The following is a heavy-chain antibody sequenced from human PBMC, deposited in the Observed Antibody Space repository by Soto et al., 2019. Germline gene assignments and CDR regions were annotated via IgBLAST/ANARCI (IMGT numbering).Heavy chain of an antibody. J-gene: IGHJ5*02. Sequence: PLSLTSADSGGSISCGGYSRSWIRQPPGKGVEWIGYIYHSGSTYYNPSLKSRVTISVDRSKNQFSLKLSSVTAADTAVYYCARVVSMTIFGVVIFNWFDPWGQGTLVTVSS. D-gene: IGHD3-3*01. V-gene: IGHV4-30-2*01. CDR3: ARVVSMTIFGVVIFNWFDP. CDR1: GGSISCGGYS. CDR2: IYHSGST.